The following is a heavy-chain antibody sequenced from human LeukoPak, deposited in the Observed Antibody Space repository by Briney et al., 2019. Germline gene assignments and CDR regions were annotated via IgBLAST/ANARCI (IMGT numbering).Heavy chain of an antibody. Sequence: GASVKVSCKASGGTFSNYPITWVRQAPGQGLEWMGGIIPNFATANYAQKFQGRVTITADESTSTAYMELNSLRSDDTAVYYCARDLGYDYVWGSPYNWGQGTLVTVSS. J-gene: IGHJ4*02. CDR2: IIPNFATA. CDR1: GGTFSNYP. CDR3: ARDLGYDYVWGSPYN. V-gene: IGHV1-69*13. D-gene: IGHD3-16*01.